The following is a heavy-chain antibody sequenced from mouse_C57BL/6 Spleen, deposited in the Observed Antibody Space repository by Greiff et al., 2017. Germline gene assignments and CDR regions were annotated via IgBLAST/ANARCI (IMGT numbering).Heavy chain of an antibody. Sequence: EVNVVESEGGLVQPGSSMKLSCTASGFTFSDYYMAWVRQVPEKGLEWVANINYDGSSTYYLDSLKSRFIISRDNAKNILYLQMSSLKSEDTATYYCARVYYDFSMDYWGQGTSVTVSS. D-gene: IGHD2-4*01. CDR3: ARVYYDFSMDY. V-gene: IGHV5-16*01. CDR2: INYDGSST. J-gene: IGHJ4*01. CDR1: GFTFSDYY.